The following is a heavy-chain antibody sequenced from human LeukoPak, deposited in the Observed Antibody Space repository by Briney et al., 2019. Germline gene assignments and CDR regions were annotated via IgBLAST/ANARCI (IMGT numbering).Heavy chain of an antibody. V-gene: IGHV3-11*01. Sequence: GGSLRLSCAASGFTFSDYYMSWIGPGPGKGLEGVSYISSSGSTIYYADSVKGRFPISRDNAKNSLYLQMNSWRAEATAVCYCARVGVDTAMGAWGQGTLVTVSS. CDR1: GFTFSDYY. J-gene: IGHJ5*02. CDR3: ARVGVDTAMGA. CDR2: ISSSGSTI. D-gene: IGHD5-18*01.